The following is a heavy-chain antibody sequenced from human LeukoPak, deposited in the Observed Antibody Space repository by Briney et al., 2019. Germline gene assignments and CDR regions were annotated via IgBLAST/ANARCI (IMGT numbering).Heavy chain of an antibody. D-gene: IGHD2-2*01. J-gene: IGHJ5*02. Sequence: SETLSLTCTVSGGSIISSSYYWGWIRQPPGKGLEWIGGIYYSGSTYYNPSLKSRVTISVDTSKNHFSLKLSSVTAADTAVYYCARTTDPPIVVVPAAMGFDPWGQGTLVTVSS. CDR1: GGSIISSSYY. CDR3: ARTTDPPIVVVPAAMGFDP. CDR2: IYYSGST. V-gene: IGHV4-39*02.